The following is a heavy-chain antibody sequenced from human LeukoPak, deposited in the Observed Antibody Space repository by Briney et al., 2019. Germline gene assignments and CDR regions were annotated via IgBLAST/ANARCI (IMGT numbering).Heavy chain of an antibody. Sequence: HPGGSLRLSCAASGFTFSTNAMSWVRQAPGKGLEWVSAISDTKTYYADAVKGRFTISRDNSKNTVYLQMNSLRAEDTAVYYCVKEHVDRGFTRSFEIWGQGTVVTVSS. CDR2: ISDTKT. D-gene: IGHD3-10*01. CDR1: GFTFSTNA. V-gene: IGHV3-23*01. CDR3: VKEHVDRGFTRSFEI. J-gene: IGHJ3*02.